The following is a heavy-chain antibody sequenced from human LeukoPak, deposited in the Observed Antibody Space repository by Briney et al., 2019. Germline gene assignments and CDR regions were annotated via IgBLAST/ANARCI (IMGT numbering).Heavy chain of an antibody. CDR1: GFTFSNYY. J-gene: IGHJ4*02. CDR2: ISSSGSTI. D-gene: IGHD6-13*01. Sequence: GGSLRLTCAASGFTFSNYYMSWIRQAPGKGLEWVSYISSSGSTIYYADSVKGRFTISRDNAKNSLYLQMNSLRAEDTAVYYCARDTGYSSSWSDYWGQGTLVTVSS. CDR3: ARDTGYSSSWSDY. V-gene: IGHV3-11*01.